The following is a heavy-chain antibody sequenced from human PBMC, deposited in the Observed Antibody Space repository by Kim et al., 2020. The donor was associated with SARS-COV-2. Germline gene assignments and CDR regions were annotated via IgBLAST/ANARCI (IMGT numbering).Heavy chain of an antibody. V-gene: IGHV3-11*06. CDR3: ERDFSPDYGDYERAAFDI. J-gene: IGHJ3*02. Sequence: KGRFTISRDNAKNSLYLQMNSLRAEDTAVYYCERDFSPDYGDYERAAFDIWGQGTMVTVSS. D-gene: IGHD4-17*01.